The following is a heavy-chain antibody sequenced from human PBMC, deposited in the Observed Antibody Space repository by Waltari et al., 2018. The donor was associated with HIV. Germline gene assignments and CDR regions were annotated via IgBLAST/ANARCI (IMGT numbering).Heavy chain of an antibody. V-gene: IGHV1-18*01. J-gene: IGHJ4*02. Sequence: VQLVQSGAEVKKPGDSVKVSCKASGYPFDGYGISWVRQAPGQGLEWMGWINCYNGDTNFAQNFQGRVTMTTDKSTATAYMDLRSLRSDDTAVYYCARGKADYWGQGTLVTVSS. CDR3: ARGKADY. CDR1: GYPFDGYG. CDR2: INCYNGDT.